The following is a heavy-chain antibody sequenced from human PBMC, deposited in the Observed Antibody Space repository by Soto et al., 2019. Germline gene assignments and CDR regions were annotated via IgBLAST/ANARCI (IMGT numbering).Heavy chain of an antibody. Sequence: EVQLLESGGDLVQPGGSLRLSCAASGFTISSYGMTWVRQAPGKGLEWVSSISSGGGSTYYADSVKGRFTISRDNSKNTVYLQMNSLRAEDTAKYYCASLITVTGGYWGQGTLVTVSS. J-gene: IGHJ4*02. V-gene: IGHV3-23*01. CDR3: ASLITVTGGY. CDR1: GFTISSYG. CDR2: ISSGGGST. D-gene: IGHD4-17*01.